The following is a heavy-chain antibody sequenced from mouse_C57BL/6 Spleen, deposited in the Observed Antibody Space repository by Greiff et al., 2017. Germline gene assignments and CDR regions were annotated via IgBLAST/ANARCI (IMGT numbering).Heavy chain of an antibody. D-gene: IGHD4-1*01. J-gene: IGHJ3*01. CDR2: IHPNSGST. CDR3: ARDLTGTGFAY. Sequence: VQLQQPGAELVKPGASVKLSCKASGYTFNSYWMHWVKQRPGQGLEWIGMIHPNSGSTNYNEKFKSKATLTVDKSSSTAYMQLSSLTSEDSAVYYCARDLTGTGFAYWGQGTLVTVSA. CDR1: GYTFNSYW. V-gene: IGHV1-64*01.